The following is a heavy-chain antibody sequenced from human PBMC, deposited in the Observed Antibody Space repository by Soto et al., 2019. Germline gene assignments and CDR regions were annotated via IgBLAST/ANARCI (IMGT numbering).Heavy chain of an antibody. CDR1: GYTFSSYG. Sequence: QVQLVQSGAEVKKPGASVKVSCKASGYTFSSYGITWVRQAPGQGLEWMGWISAYNGNTNYAQKLQGRVTLTTDTSTGTGYMELRSLRSDDTSEYYCARVPVVVPAATYYYFMDVWGIGITVTGSS. CDR2: ISAYNGNT. CDR3: ARVPVVVPAATYYYFMDV. D-gene: IGHD2-2*01. V-gene: IGHV1-18*01. J-gene: IGHJ6*03.